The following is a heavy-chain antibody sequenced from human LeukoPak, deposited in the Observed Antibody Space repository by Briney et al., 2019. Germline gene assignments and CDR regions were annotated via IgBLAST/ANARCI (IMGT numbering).Heavy chain of an antibody. CDR3: AGLIRPGWFDP. J-gene: IGHJ5*02. CDR2: IYYSGTT. V-gene: IGHV4-59*08. CDR1: GGSISNYY. Sequence: SETLSLTCTVSGGSISNYYWNWIRQPPGKELEWIGYIYYSGTTNYNPSLKSRVSMSVDTSKNQFSLKLSSVTAADTAVYYCAGLIRPGWFDPWGQGTLVTVSS. D-gene: IGHD1-14*01.